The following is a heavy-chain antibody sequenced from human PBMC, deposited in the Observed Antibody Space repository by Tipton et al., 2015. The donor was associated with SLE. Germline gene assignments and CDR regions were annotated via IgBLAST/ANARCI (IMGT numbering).Heavy chain of an antibody. Sequence: QLVQSGAEVKKPGASVKVSCKASGYTFTSYAMNWVRQAPGQGLEWMGWINTNTGNPTYAQGFTGRFVFSVDTSVSTAYQQISSLKAEDTAVYYCAGEDLSTDPASGSHDYWVQGSLVSVSS. CDR3: AGEDLSTDPASGSHDY. CDR2: INTNTGNP. CDR1: GYTFTSYA. J-gene: IGHJ4*02. D-gene: IGHD2-2*01. V-gene: IGHV7-4-1*02.